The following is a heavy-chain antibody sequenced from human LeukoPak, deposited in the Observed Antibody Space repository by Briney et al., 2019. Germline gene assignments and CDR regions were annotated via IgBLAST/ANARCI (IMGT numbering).Heavy chain of an antibody. CDR3: ARGYGDYGIAFDY. CDR2: INPYNGIT. Sequence: ASVKVSCKPSGYTFTSYGIHWVRQAPGQGPEWMGWINPYNGITNSAQKFQGRVTVTTDTSTSTAYMLLRSLRSDDTAVYYCARGYGDYGIAFDYWGQGTLVTVSS. D-gene: IGHD4-17*01. CDR1: GYTFTSYG. V-gene: IGHV1-18*01. J-gene: IGHJ4*02.